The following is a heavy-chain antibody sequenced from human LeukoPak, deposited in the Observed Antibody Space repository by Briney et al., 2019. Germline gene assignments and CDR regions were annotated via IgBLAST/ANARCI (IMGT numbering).Heavy chain of an antibody. J-gene: IGHJ4*02. Sequence: SQTLSLTCTVSGGSISSGCSYWSWLRQPPGTGLVGIEYIYHSRSTYYNPSLKSRVTISVDTSKNQFSLKLSSVTAADTAVYYCARSRGYSSYDGGFGYWGQGTLVTVSS. CDR3: ARSRGYSSYDGGFGY. CDR2: IYHSRST. CDR1: GGSISSGCSY. D-gene: IGHD5-12*01. V-gene: IGHV4-30-2*02.